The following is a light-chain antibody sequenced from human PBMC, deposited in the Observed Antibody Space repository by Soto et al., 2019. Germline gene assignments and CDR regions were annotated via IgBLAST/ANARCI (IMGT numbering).Light chain of an antibody. CDR3: LQYNKWPYT. J-gene: IGKJ2*01. V-gene: IGKV3-15*01. Sequence: IVMTQSPATLSVSPGERATLSCRASQSVSSNLAWYQHKPGQAPRLLFYGASTRAAGIPARFSGGGSGTDFTLTISGLQSEDFSVYYCLQYNKWPYTFGHWTKLE. CDR2: GAS. CDR1: QSVSSN.